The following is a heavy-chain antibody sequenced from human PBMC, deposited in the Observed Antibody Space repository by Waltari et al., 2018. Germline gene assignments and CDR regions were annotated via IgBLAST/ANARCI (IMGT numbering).Heavy chain of an antibody. CDR1: GDSMRSSDW. CDR2: LQRSGRT. CDR3: ARDRCRGIYLDT. J-gene: IGHJ4*02. D-gene: IGHD2-15*01. V-gene: IGHV4-4*02. Sequence: QLQESGPGLVTPSRTLSLTCTVSGDSMRSSDWWRRVRQSPEKGLGWIGELQRSGRTNDTPSLESRVTGSIDASNDRFSLKVTSTTAADTAVYYCARDRCRGIYLDTGGRGTLVTVSP.